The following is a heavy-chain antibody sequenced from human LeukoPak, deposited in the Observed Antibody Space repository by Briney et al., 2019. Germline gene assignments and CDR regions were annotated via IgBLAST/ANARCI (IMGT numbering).Heavy chain of an antibody. J-gene: IGHJ5*02. V-gene: IGHV3-53*04. CDR3: ARDYSSGWSGWFDP. CDR1: GFTVSSNY. D-gene: IGHD6-19*01. Sequence: GGSLRLSCAASGFTVSSNYMSWVRQAPGKGLEWVSVIYSGGSTYYADSVKGRFTISRHNSKNTPYLQMNSLRAEDTAVYYCARDYSSGWSGWFDPWGQGTLVTVSS. CDR2: IYSGGST.